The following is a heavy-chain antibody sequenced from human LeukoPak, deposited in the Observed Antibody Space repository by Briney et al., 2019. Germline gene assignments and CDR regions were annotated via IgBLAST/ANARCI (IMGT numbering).Heavy chain of an antibody. Sequence: ASVKVSCKASGYTFTGYYMHWVRQAPGQGLEWMGWINPNSGGTNYAQKFQGRATMTRDTSISTAYMELSRLRSDDTAVYYCARDRPASSWYIPNWFDPWGQGTLVTVSS. D-gene: IGHD6-13*01. V-gene: IGHV1-2*02. CDR3: ARDRPASSWYIPNWFDP. CDR2: INPNSGGT. CDR1: GYTFTGYY. J-gene: IGHJ5*02.